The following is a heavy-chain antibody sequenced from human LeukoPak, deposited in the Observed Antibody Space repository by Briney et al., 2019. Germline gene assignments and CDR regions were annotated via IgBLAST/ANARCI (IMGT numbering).Heavy chain of an antibody. CDR3: ARGDYGDRDLDY. D-gene: IGHD4-17*01. J-gene: IGHJ4*02. Sequence: GGSLRLSCAASGFVVGGNYMSWVRQAPGKGLEWVSYISSRSSSIYYADSVKGRFTLSRDNAKNSLYLQMNSLRDEDTAVYYCARGDYGDRDLDYWGQGTLVTVSS. CDR2: ISSRSSSI. CDR1: GFVVGGNY. V-gene: IGHV3-48*02.